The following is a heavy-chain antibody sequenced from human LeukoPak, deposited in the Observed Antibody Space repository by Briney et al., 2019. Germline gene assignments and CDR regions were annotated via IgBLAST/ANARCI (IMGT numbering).Heavy chain of an antibody. D-gene: IGHD1-26*01. J-gene: IGHJ4*02. CDR1: GGSISSGGYS. CDR2: IYHSGST. Sequence: SETLSLTCAVSGGSISSGGYSWSWIRQPPGKGLEWIGYIYHSGSTYYNPSLKSRVTISVDRSKNQFSLKLSSVTAADTAVYYCARDNSGSYYGFDYWGQGTLATVSS. V-gene: IGHV4-30-2*01. CDR3: ARDNSGSYYGFDY.